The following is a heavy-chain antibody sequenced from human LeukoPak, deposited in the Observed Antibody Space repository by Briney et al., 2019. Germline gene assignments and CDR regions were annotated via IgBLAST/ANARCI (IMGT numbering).Heavy chain of an antibody. CDR3: ARDGAAETYYYFDY. CDR1: GFTFTSYA. Sequence: ASVKVSYKTSGFTFTSYAMHWVRQAPGQRLEWMGWINPGNSNTKYSQKFQGRVTITRDTSASTAYMELSSLRSEDTAVYYCARDGAAETYYYFDYWGQGTLVTVSS. CDR2: INPGNSNT. V-gene: IGHV1-3*01. J-gene: IGHJ4*02. D-gene: IGHD2-15*01.